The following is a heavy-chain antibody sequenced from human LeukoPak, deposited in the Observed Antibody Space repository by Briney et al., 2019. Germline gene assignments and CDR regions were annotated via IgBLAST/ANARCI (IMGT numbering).Heavy chain of an antibody. J-gene: IGHJ5*02. CDR3: ARCPYYYDSSGYYNWFDP. V-gene: IGHV1-18*01. D-gene: IGHD3-22*01. Sequence: ASVKVSCKASGYTFTSYGISWVRQAPGQGLEWMGWISAYNGNTNYAQKLQGRVTMTTDTSTSTAYMELRSLRSDDTAVYYCARCPYYYDSSGYYNWFDPWGQGTLVTVSS. CDR2: ISAYNGNT. CDR1: GYTFTSYG.